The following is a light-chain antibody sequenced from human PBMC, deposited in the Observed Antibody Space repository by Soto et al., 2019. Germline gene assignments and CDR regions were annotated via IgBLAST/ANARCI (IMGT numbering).Light chain of an antibody. CDR3: QQYGSSIT. CDR1: QTVSSNF. J-gene: IGKJ5*01. CDR2: DAS. V-gene: IGKV3-20*01. Sequence: EIVLTQSPGTLSLSPGERGTLSCRASQTVSSNFLAWYQQKPGQAPRLLIFDASTRATGIPDRFSGSGSGTDFTLTISRLEPEDFAVYYCQQYGSSITFGQGTRLEIK.